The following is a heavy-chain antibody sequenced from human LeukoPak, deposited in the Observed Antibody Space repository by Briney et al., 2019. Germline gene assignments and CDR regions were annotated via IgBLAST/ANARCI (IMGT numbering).Heavy chain of an antibody. CDR1: GFAFRTCT. CDR2: ISSTSDYI. Sequence: GGSLRLSCAASGFAFRTCTMNWVRQTPGKGLEWVSFISSTSDYIYYADSVEGRFTISRDNARNSLYLQMNSLREEDTAVYYCGGEFSSSPASMDVWGQGATVTVSS. D-gene: IGHD6-13*01. CDR3: GGEFSSSPASMDV. V-gene: IGHV3-21*06. J-gene: IGHJ6*02.